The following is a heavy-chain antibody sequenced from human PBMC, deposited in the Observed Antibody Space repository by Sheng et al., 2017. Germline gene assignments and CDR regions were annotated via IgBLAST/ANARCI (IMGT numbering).Heavy chain of an antibody. J-gene: IGHJ4*02. D-gene: IGHD6-19*01. CDR3: ARGGSSGWWGYFDY. Sequence: EVQLVESGGGLVQPGGSLRLSCAASGFTFSSYEMNWVRQAPGKGLEWVSYISSSGSTIYYADSVKGRFTISRDNAKNSLYLQMNSLRAEDTAVYYCARGGSSGWWGYFDYWGQGTLVTVSS. CDR1: GFTFSSYE. CDR2: ISSSGSTI. V-gene: IGHV3-48*03.